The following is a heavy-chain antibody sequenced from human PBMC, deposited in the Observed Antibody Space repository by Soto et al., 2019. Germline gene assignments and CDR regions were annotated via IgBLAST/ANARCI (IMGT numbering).Heavy chain of an antibody. CDR3: ARAHKIFGVVIYYYYGMDV. V-gene: IGHV3-30-3*01. CDR2: ISYDGSNK. Sequence: QVQLVESGGGVVQPGRSLRLSCAASGFTFSSYAMHWVRQAPGKGLEWVAVISYDGSNKYYADSVKGRFTISRDNSKNTLYLQMNSLRAEDTAVYYCARAHKIFGVVIYYYYGMDVWGQGTTVTVSS. CDR1: GFTFSSYA. D-gene: IGHD3-3*01. J-gene: IGHJ6*02.